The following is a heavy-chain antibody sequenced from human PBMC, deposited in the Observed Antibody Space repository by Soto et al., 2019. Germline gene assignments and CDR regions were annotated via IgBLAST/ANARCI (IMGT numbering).Heavy chain of an antibody. D-gene: IGHD2-2*01. Sequence: QVQLQESGPGLVKPSQTLSLTCTVSVGSITSSGYYWSWIRQHPGEGLEWIGFTSNSGSTSYNPSLKRRVITSVDTSSNQFSLNLKSVTSADTAVYYCARGGGSTKGDFWGQGTLVTVSP. CDR2: TSNSGST. V-gene: IGHV4-31*03. CDR3: ARGGGSTKGDF. J-gene: IGHJ4*02. CDR1: VGSITSSGYY.